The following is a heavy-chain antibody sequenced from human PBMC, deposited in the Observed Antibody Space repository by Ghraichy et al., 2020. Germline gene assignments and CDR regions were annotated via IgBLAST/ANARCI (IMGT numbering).Heavy chain of an antibody. CDR1: GFTFSSYW. CDR2: IKQDGTET. J-gene: IGHJ4*02. D-gene: IGHD3-22*01. CDR3: ARAGRGDESGYYYVDC. Sequence: GGSLRLSCVGTGFTFSSYWMSWVRQAPGKGLEWVAHIKQDGTETFSVDSVKGRFTISRDNAKNSLYLQLNRLRADDTAVYSCARAGRGDESGYYYVDCWGQGTLVTVSS. V-gene: IGHV3-7*01.